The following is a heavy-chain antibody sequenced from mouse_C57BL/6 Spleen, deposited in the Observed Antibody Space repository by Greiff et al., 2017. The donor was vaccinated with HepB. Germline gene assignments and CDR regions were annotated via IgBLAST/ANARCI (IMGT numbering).Heavy chain of an antibody. CDR2: IRSKSNNYAT. CDR3: VRLNYGSSFDY. J-gene: IGHJ2*01. V-gene: IGHV10-1*01. CDR1: GFSFNTYA. Sequence: EVKLMESGGGLVQPKGSLKLSCAASGFSFNTYAMNWVRQAPGKGLEWVARIRSKSNNYATYYADSVKDRFTISRDDSESMLYLQMNNLKTEDTAMYYCVRLNYGSSFDYWGQGTTLTVSS. D-gene: IGHD1-1*01.